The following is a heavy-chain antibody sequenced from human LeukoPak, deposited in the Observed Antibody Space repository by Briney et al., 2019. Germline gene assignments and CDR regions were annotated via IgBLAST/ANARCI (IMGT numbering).Heavy chain of an antibody. CDR2: IRSKANSYTT. V-gene: IGHV3-73*01. Sequence: PGGSLRLSCAASGFTFSGSAMHWVRQASGKGLEWVGRIRSKANSYTTAYAASVKGRFTISRDDSKNTAYLQMNSLRAEDTAVYYCARALLSGSYYYGMDVWGQGTTVTVSS. D-gene: IGHD1-26*01. CDR3: ARALLSGSYYYGMDV. CDR1: GFTFSGSA. J-gene: IGHJ6*02.